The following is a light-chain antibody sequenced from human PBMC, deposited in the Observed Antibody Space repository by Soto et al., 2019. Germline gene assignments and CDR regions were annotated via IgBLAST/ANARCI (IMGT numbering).Light chain of an antibody. V-gene: IGKV3-15*01. Sequence: ETLMTQSPATLSVSPGERATLSCRASQSVNNNLAWYQQKLGQAPRVLIYGASTRATGIPARFTGSGSGTEFILTITSLQSEDSAVYYCQEYNTLPWTFGQGTKVEF. CDR2: GAS. CDR1: QSVNNN. J-gene: IGKJ1*01. CDR3: QEYNTLPWT.